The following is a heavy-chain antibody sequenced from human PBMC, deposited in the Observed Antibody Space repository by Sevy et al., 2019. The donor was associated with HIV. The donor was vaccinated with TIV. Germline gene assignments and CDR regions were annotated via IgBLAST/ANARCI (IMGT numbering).Heavy chain of an antibody. D-gene: IGHD3-10*01. CDR1: GFTFSSYA. V-gene: IGHV3-23*01. CDR2: ISGSGGST. CDR3: AKDREVRGVIIFYFDY. Sequence: GGYLRLSCAASGFTFSSYAMSWVRQAPGKGLEWVSAISGSGGSTYYADSVKGRFTISRDNSKNTLYLQMNSLRAEDTAVYYCAKDREVRGVIIFYFDYWGQGTLVTVSS. J-gene: IGHJ4*02.